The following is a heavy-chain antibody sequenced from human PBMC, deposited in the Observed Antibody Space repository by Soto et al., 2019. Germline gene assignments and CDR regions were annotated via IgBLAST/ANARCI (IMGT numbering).Heavy chain of an antibody. V-gene: IGHV3-7*01. Sequence: EVQLVESGGGLVQPGGSLRLSCAASGFTFSNYWMSWVRQAPGKGLEWVANIKQDGSENYYVDSVKGQFTTSRDNTKNSFHFQMNNLIAEALAVYYCARDHINGWKFDYWGRGTLVTVSS. CDR1: GFTFSNYW. CDR2: IKQDGSEN. CDR3: ARDHINGWKFDY. D-gene: IGHD6-19*01. J-gene: IGHJ4*02.